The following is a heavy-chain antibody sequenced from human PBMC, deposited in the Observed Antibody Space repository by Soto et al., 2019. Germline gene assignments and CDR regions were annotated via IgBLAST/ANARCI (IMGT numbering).Heavy chain of an antibody. CDR2: ISWADDK. J-gene: IGHJ4*02. CDR3: EHRGGSYKFDY. Sequence: QITLKESGPTLVKPTQTLTLTCTCSGCSISTSGVGVGWISQPPGTALEWLALISWADDKRYSPSRKSRLTLTKDTSKNQVVLTMTNMDPVDTATYYCEHRGGSYKFDYWCQGTLVTVSS. V-gene: IGHV2-5*02. CDR1: GCSISTSGVG. D-gene: IGHD1-26*01.